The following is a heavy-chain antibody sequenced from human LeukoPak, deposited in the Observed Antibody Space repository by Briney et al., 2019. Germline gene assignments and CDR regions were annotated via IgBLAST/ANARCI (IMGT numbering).Heavy chain of an antibody. V-gene: IGHV3-30*02. CDR3: RSGIDY. Sequence: GGSLRLSCAASGFTFSSYGMHWVRQAPGKGLEWVAFIRYDGSNKYYADSVKGRFTISRDNSKNTLYLQMNSLKTEDTAVYYCRSGIDYWDQGTLVTVSS. CDR1: GFTFSSYG. CDR2: IRYDGSNK. J-gene: IGHJ4*02.